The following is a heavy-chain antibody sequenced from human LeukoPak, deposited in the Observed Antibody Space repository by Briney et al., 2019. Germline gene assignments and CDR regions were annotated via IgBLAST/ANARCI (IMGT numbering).Heavy chain of an antibody. Sequence: GGSLRLSCAASGFTFSSYSMHWVRQAPGKGPEWVAVISYDGSNKYYADSVKGRFTISRDNSKNTLSLQMNSLRVEDTAMYYCAKEGSGYYRWGQGTLVTVSS. CDR3: AKEGSGYYR. J-gene: IGHJ5*02. CDR1: GFTFSSYS. D-gene: IGHD3-22*01. V-gene: IGHV3-30*18. CDR2: ISYDGSNK.